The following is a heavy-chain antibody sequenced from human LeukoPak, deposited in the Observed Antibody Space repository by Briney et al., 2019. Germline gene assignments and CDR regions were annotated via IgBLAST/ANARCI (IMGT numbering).Heavy chain of an antibody. V-gene: IGHV4-34*01. CDR2: INHSGST. CDR1: GGSFSGYY. Sequence: PSETLSLTCAVYGGSFSGYYWSWIRQPPGKGLEWIGEINHSGSTNYNPSLKSRVTISVDTSKNQFSLKLSSVTAADTAVYYCAREPTPGWLRSRGASQGMDVWGQGTTVTVSS. CDR3: AREPTPGWLRSRGASQGMDV. D-gene: IGHD5-12*01. J-gene: IGHJ6*02.